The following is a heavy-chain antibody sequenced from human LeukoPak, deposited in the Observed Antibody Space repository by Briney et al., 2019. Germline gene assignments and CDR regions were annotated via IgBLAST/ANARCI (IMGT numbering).Heavy chain of an antibody. CDR1: GFTFSVYS. V-gene: IGHV3-21*01. D-gene: IGHD6-6*01. CDR3: ARIDPDQYSSSSFY. CDR2: ISSSSSYI. Sequence: AGGSLRLSCATSGFTFSVYSINWVRQAPGKGLEWVSSISSSSSYIYYADSVKGRFTISRDNAKNSLYLQMNSLRAEDTAVYYCARIDPDQYSSSSFYWGQGTLVTVSS. J-gene: IGHJ4*02.